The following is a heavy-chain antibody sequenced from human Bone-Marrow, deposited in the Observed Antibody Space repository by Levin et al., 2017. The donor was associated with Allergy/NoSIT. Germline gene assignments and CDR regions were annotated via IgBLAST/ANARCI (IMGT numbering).Heavy chain of an antibody. Sequence: GESLKISCVGYGFTFSDYYMSWIRQAPGQGLECISYITNSGSHVYYADSVRGRFTISRDNAKNSLYLQMNSLRAEDTAVYYCASGGDWGQGTLVTVSS. CDR3: ASGGD. D-gene: IGHD3-16*01. CDR1: GFTFSDYY. J-gene: IGHJ4*02. V-gene: IGHV3-11*01. CDR2: ITNSGSHV.